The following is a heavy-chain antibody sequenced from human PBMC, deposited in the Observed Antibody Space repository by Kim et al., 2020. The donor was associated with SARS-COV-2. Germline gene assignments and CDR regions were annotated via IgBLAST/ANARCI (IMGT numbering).Heavy chain of an antibody. CDR1: GGSFSGYY. J-gene: IGHJ5*02. CDR2: INHSGST. D-gene: IGHD6-6*01. Sequence: SETLSLTCAVYGGSFSGYYWSWIRQPPGKGLEWIGEINHSGSTNYNPSLKSRVTISVDTSKNQFSLKLSSVTAADTAVYYCARGRGHTPSIAARPLDPWG. V-gene: IGHV4-34*01. CDR3: ARGRGHTPSIAARPLDP.